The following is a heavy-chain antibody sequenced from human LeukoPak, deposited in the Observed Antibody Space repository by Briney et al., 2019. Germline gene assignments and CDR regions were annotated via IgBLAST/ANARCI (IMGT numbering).Heavy chain of an antibody. V-gene: IGHV3-48*02. CDR1: GLTFSTYS. D-gene: IGHD5-24*01. J-gene: IGHJ2*01. CDR3: ARDGLEDGSNLGPPFDL. Sequence: GGSLRLACAASGLTFSTYSMNWVRQAPGKGLEWVSYISSRSSTIYYADSVKGRFTISRDNAKNSLYLQMNSLRDEDTAVYYCARDGLEDGSNLGPPFDLWGRGTLVTVSS. CDR2: ISSRSSTI.